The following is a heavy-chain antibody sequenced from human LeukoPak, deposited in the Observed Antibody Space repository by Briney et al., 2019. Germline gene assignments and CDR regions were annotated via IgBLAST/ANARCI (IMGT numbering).Heavy chain of an antibody. V-gene: IGHV4-39*07. CDR1: GGSISSSGYY. CDR3: VIWVAGILWSYFDY. CDR2: INHSGST. J-gene: IGHJ4*02. D-gene: IGHD6-19*01. Sequence: SETLSLTCTVSGGSISSSGYYWSWIRQPPGKGLEWIGEINHSGSTNYNPSLKSRVTISVDTSKNQFSLKLSSVTAADTAVYYCVIWVAGILWSYFDYWGQGTLVTVSS.